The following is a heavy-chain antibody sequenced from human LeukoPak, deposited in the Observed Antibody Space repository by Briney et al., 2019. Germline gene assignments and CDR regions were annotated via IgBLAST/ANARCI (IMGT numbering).Heavy chain of an antibody. Sequence: GASVEVSFRASGYPFTSYDINGVRQATGQGLEWMGWMNPNSGNTGYAQKFQGRVTMTRNNSTSTAYMELSSLRSEDTAVYYCARLEYPWGQGTLVTVSS. CDR1: GYPFTSYD. D-gene: IGHD3-3*01. V-gene: IGHV1-8*01. CDR2: MNPNSGNT. J-gene: IGHJ4*02. CDR3: ARLEYP.